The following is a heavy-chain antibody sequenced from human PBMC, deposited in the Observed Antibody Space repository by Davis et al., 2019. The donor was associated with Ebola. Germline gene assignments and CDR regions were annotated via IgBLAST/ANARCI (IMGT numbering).Heavy chain of an antibody. D-gene: IGHD2-2*01. CDR1: GYTFTSYD. CDR3: ARDRCSSCYAGAMDV. Sequence: AASVKVSCKASGYTFTSYDINWVRQATGQGLEWMGRINPNSGVANYAQKFQGRVTMTRDTSSSTAHMELRSLRSDDTAVYYCARDRCSSCYAGAMDVWGKGTTVTVSS. CDR2: INPNSGVA. V-gene: IGHV1-2*06. J-gene: IGHJ6*04.